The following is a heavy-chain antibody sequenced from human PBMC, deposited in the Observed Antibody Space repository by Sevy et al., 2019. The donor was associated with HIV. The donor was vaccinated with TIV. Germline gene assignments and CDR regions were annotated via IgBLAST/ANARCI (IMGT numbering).Heavy chain of an antibody. CDR2: INSSGST. J-gene: IGHJ3*02. CDR1: GGSISSGTYY. V-gene: IGHV4-61*02. Sequence: SETLSLTCTVSGGSISSGTYYWSWIRQPAGKGLEWIGRINSSGSTKNNPSFKSRVTMSADTSKNHFSLKLSSVTAADTAVYFCARDSWVPPTRDAFDIWGQGTMVTVSS. CDR3: ARDSWVPPTRDAFDI. D-gene: IGHD1-1*01.